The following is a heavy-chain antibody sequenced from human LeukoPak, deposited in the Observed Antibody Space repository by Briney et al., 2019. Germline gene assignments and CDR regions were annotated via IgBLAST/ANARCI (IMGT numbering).Heavy chain of an antibody. J-gene: IGHJ3*01. CDR1: GYSFTTYW. V-gene: IGHV5-51*01. Sequence: VESLKISCKGSGYSFTTYWIGWVRQMPGKGLEWMGIIYPGDSDTKYRPSFQGQVTISAGKSISTAYLHWSSLKASDTAMYYCARRGVVPTAPDAFDLWGQGTMVTVSS. CDR3: ARRGVVPTAPDAFDL. D-gene: IGHD3-16*01. CDR2: IYPGDSDT.